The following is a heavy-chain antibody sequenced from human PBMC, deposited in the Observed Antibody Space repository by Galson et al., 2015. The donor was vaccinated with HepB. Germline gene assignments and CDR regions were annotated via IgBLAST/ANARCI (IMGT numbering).Heavy chain of an antibody. D-gene: IGHD2-21*02. CDR1: GFIFSGYW. CDR3: ARGLRDGVRWYFDL. CDR2: IKQDESEK. Sequence: SLRLSCAAPGFIFSGYWMSWVRQAPGKGLEWVANIKQDESEKYYVDSVKGRFTISRDNAKNSVYLQMNSLRAEDTAVYYCARGLRDGVRWYFDLWGRGTLATVSS. J-gene: IGHJ2*01. V-gene: IGHV3-7*03.